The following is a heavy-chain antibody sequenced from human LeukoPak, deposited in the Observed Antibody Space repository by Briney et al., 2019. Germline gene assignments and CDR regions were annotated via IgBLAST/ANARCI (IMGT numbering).Heavy chain of an antibody. Sequence: GSLRLSCAASGFTFSSYWMHWVRQAPGKGLEWIGSIYDSGSTYYNPSLKSRVTISVDTSKNQFSLKLYSVTAADTAVYYCARHYGPWGQGTLVTVSS. V-gene: IGHV4-39*01. CDR2: IYDSGST. D-gene: IGHD3-10*01. CDR1: GFTFSSYW. CDR3: ARHYGP. J-gene: IGHJ5*02.